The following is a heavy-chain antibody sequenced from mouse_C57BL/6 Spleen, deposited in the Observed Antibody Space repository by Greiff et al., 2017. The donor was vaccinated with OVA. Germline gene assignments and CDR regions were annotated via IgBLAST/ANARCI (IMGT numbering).Heavy chain of an antibody. V-gene: IGHV14-1*01. D-gene: IGHD1-1*01. CDR3: TTGEITYGSSYGFAY. J-gene: IGHJ3*01. Sequence: EVQLQQSGAELVRPGASVKLSCTASGFNIKDYYMHWVKQRPEQGLEWIGRIDPEDGDTEYAPKFQGKATMTADTSSNTAYLQLSSLTSEDTAVYYCTTGEITYGSSYGFAYWGQGTLVTVSA. CDR1: GFNIKDYY. CDR2: IDPEDGDT.